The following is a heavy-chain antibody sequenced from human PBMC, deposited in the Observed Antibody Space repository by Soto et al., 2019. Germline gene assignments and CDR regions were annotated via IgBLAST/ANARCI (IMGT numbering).Heavy chain of an antibody. J-gene: IGHJ4*02. CDR2: FYPEDGET. CDR3: ATLGSGPKDY. Sequence: ASVKVSCKVSGYTLTELSMHWVRQAPGKGVEWMGGFYPEDGETIYAQKFQGRVTMTEDTSKATAYMELSSLRSEDTAVYYCATLGSGPKDYWGQGTLVTVSS. D-gene: IGHD3-10*01. V-gene: IGHV1-24*01. CDR1: GYTLTELS.